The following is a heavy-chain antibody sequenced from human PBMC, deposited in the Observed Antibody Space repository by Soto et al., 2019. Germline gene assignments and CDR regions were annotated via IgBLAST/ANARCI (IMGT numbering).Heavy chain of an antibody. Sequence: PGGSLRLSCAASGFTFSSYAMHWVRQAPGKGLEWVAVISYDGSNKYYADSVKGRFTISRDNSKNTLYLQMNSLRAEDTAVYYCARLETVSDAFDIWGQGTMVTVPS. D-gene: IGHD4-17*01. V-gene: IGHV3-30-3*01. J-gene: IGHJ3*02. CDR2: ISYDGSNK. CDR3: ARLETVSDAFDI. CDR1: GFTFSSYA.